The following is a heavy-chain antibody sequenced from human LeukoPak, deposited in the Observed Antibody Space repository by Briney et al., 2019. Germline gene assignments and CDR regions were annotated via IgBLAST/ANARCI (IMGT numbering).Heavy chain of an antibody. D-gene: IGHD5-18*01. CDR1: GLTFRSDG. CDR2: IKQDASEK. V-gene: IGHV3-7*01. J-gene: IGHJ4*02. CDR3: ARGYSSDY. Sequence: PGGSLRLSCAASGLTFRSDGMSWVRQAPGKGLEWVANIKQDASEKYYVDSVKGRFTISRDNAKNSLYLQMDSLRVEDTAVYYCARGYSSDYWGQGTLVTVSS.